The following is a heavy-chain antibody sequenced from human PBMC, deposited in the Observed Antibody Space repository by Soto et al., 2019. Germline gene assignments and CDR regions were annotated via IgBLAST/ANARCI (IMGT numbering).Heavy chain of an antibody. V-gene: IGHV3-23*01. CDR1: GFTFSDYY. J-gene: IGHJ5*02. CDR2: ISGGGGTT. Sequence: GGSLRLSCAASGFTFSDYYMSWIRQAPGKGLEWVSAISGGGGTTYYADSVKGRFTISRDNSKNTLYLQMNSLRAEDTAVYYCAIFSGRRGFNWFDPWGQGTLVTVSS. CDR3: AIFSGRRGFNWFDP. D-gene: IGHD1-26*01.